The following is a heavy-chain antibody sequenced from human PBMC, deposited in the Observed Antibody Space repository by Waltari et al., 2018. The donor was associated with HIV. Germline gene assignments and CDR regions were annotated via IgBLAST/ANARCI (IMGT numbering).Heavy chain of an antibody. V-gene: IGHV4-61*08. J-gene: IGHJ4*02. CDR3: ARLYCSATSCYYFDY. CDR2: IYYTGST. CDR1: GDSVSSDDYY. D-gene: IGHD2-2*01. Sequence: QVQLQESGPGLVKPSETLSLTCTVSGDSVSSDDYYWTWIRQPPGKGLEWIGYIYYTGSTNYSPSFKSRVTMSIDRSTNLFSLRLTSVTAADTATYYCARLYCSATSCYYFDYWGQGTLVTVSS.